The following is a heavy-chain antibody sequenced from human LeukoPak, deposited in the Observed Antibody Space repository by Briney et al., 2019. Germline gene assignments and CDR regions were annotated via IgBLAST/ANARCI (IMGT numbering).Heavy chain of an antibody. Sequence: GGSLRLSCAASGFTVSSSFMSWVRQAPGKGLEWVSAIYTGGSTYYADSVKGRFTISRDDSKNTVYLQMNSLRAEDTAVYFCSRDPAMTSGYGMDVWGQGTTVTVSS. D-gene: IGHD4-11*01. V-gene: IGHV3-66*01. CDR1: GFTVSSSF. J-gene: IGHJ6*02. CDR3: SRDPAMTSGYGMDV. CDR2: IYTGGST.